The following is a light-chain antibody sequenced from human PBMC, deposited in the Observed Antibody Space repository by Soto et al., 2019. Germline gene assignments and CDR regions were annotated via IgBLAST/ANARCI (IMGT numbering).Light chain of an antibody. V-gene: IGLV1-51*01. CDR2: DNN. CDR1: NSNIGNNY. Sequence: QSLPSPPPSLSAAPGQKVTIPCSGSNSNIGNNYVSWYQQLPGTAPKLLIYDNNKRPSGIPDRFSGSKSGTSATLGITGLQTGDEADYYCGTWDSSLSAFYVFGTGTKVTVL. J-gene: IGLJ1*01. CDR3: GTWDSSLSAFYV.